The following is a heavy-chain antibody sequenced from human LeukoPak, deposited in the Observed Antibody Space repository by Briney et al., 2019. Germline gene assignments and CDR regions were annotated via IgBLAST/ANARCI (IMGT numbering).Heavy chain of an antibody. J-gene: IGHJ4*02. CDR3: VRHEGSISGWPFDY. Sequence: GESLKISCKGSGYSFTKYWIGWVRQMPGKGLEWMAIMYLGDSETRYSPSFQGQVTISADKSISTVYLQWSSLKASDIAMYYCVRHEGSISGWPFDYWGQGTLVTVSS. CDR2: MYLGDSET. V-gene: IGHV5-51*01. D-gene: IGHD6-19*01. CDR1: GYSFTKYW.